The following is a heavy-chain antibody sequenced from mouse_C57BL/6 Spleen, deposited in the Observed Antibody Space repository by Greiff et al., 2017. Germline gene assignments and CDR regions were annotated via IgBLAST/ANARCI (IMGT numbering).Heavy chain of an antibody. V-gene: IGHV5-4*01. CDR3: ARSTTVVNWYFDV. Sequence: EVQLVESGGGLVKPGGSLKLSCAASGFTFSSYAMSWVRQTPEKRLEWVATISDGGSYTYYPDNVKGRFTISRDNAKNNLYLQMSHLKSEDTAMYYCARSTTVVNWYFDVWGTGTTVTVSS. D-gene: IGHD1-1*01. J-gene: IGHJ1*03. CDR2: ISDGGSYT. CDR1: GFTFSSYA.